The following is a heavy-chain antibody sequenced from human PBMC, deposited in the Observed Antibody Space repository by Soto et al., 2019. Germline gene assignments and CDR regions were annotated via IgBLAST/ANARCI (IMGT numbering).Heavy chain of an antibody. Sequence: GESLKISCKGSGYNFAGYWIAWVRQMPGKGLELMGIIYPSDSDTRYRPSFQGQVTISADKSSSSAYLQWSSLRASDTAMYYCARGRVSTSTFDYRGQRTPVTVCS. CDR1: GYNFAGYW. J-gene: IGHJ4*02. V-gene: IGHV5-51*01. CDR3: ARGRVSTSTFDY. D-gene: IGHD1-1*01. CDR2: IYPSDSDT.